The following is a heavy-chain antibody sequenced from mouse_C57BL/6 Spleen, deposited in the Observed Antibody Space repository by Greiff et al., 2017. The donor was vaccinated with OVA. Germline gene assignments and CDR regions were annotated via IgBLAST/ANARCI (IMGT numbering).Heavy chain of an antibody. CDR2: IDPSDSYT. CDR3: ARFYGSSYHYFDY. Sequence: QVQLKQPGAELVMPGASVKLSCKASGYTFTSYWMHWVKQRPGQGLEWIGEIDPSDSYTNYNQKFKGKSTLTVDKSSSTAYMQLSSLTSEDSAVYYCARFYGSSYHYFDYWGQGTTLTVSS. J-gene: IGHJ2*01. D-gene: IGHD1-1*01. V-gene: IGHV1-69*01. CDR1: GYTFTSYW.